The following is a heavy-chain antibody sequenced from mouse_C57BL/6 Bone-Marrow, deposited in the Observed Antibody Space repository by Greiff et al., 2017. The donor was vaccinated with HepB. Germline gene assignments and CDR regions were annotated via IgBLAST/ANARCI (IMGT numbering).Heavy chain of an antibody. D-gene: IGHD2-3*01. CDR2: ISSGSSTI. V-gene: IGHV5-17*01. CDR3: ARGRGYYSYYFDY. J-gene: IGHJ3*01. Sequence: EVKLVESGGGLVKPGGSLKLSCAASGFTFSDYGMHWVRQAPEKGLEWVAYISSGSSTIYYADTVKGRFTISRDNAKNTLFLQMTSLRSEDTAMYYCARGRGYYSYYFDYWGQGTLVTVSA. CDR1: GFTFSDYG.